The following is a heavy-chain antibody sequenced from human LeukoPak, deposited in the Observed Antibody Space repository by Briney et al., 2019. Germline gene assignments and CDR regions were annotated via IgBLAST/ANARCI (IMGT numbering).Heavy chain of an antibody. Sequence: GGSLRLSCAASGFSFSSYAMNWVPQAPREGLVGVSTITSSGASTFYADSVKGRFNISRDNSKNTLSLQMNSLGGEDTAVYYCAKGGATILDAFYLWGHGTMVTVSS. J-gene: IGHJ3*01. CDR3: AKGGATILDAFYL. D-gene: IGHD1-26*01. CDR2: ITSSGAST. V-gene: IGHV3-23*01. CDR1: GFSFSSYA.